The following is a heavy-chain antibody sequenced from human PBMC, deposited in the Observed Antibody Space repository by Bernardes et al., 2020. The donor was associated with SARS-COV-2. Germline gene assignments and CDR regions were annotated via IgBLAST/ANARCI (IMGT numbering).Heavy chain of an antibody. Sequence: GGSLRLSCAASGFTFSNAWMSWVRQAPGKGLEWVGRIKSKTDGGTTDYAAPVKGRFTISRDDSKNTLYLQMNSLKTEDTAVYYCTTTRYSYYYDSSGSRNWFDPWGQGTLVTVSS. V-gene: IGHV3-15*01. CDR3: TTTRYSYYYDSSGSRNWFDP. CDR1: GFTFSNAW. D-gene: IGHD3-22*01. J-gene: IGHJ5*02. CDR2: IKSKTDGGTT.